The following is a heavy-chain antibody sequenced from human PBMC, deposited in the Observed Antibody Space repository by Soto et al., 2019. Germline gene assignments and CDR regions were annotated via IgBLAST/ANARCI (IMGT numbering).Heavy chain of an antibody. J-gene: IGHJ3*02. CDR3: GKDPGGYYKDAFDI. V-gene: IGHV3-30*18. CDR2: ISYDGSNK. D-gene: IGHD3-22*01. Sequence: QVQLVESGGGVVQPGRSLRLSCAASGFTFSSYGMHWVRQAPGKGLEWVAVISYDGSNKYYADSVKGRFTISRDNSKNTLYLQKNSLRADDMAVYYCGKDPGGYYKDAFDIWGQGTMVTVSS. CDR1: GFTFSSYG.